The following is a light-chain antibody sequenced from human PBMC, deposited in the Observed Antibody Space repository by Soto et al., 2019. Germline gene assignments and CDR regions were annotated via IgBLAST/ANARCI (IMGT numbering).Light chain of an antibody. J-gene: IGKJ2*01. CDR1: QNIRNY. V-gene: IGKV1-39*01. CDR2: AAS. Sequence: DIQMTQSPSSLSASVGDRVTITCRASQNIRNYLNWYQQRPGKTPNLLVYAASNLRSGVPSRFSGRGSGTLFTLTISSLQPEDFATYYCQQMHSTSSYTFGQGTRVDIK. CDR3: QQMHSTSSYT.